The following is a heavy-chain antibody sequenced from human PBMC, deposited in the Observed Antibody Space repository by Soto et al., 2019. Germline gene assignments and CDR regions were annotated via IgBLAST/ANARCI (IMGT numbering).Heavy chain of an antibody. CDR2: MNPNSGNT. CDR1: GYTFTSYD. V-gene: IGHV1-8*01. D-gene: IGHD6-6*01. J-gene: IGHJ5*02. Sequence: ASVKVSCKASGYTFTSYDINWVRQATGQGLEWMGWMNPNSGNTGYAQKFQGRVTMTRNTSISTAYMELSSLRSEDTAVYYCARALPSSIAARPRRSEPWGQGTLVTVSS. CDR3: ARALPSSIAARPRRSEP.